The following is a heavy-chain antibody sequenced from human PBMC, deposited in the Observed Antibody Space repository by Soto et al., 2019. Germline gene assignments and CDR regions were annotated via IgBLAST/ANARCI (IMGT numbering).Heavy chain of an antibody. V-gene: IGHV3-30-3*01. J-gene: IGHJ5*02. CDR3: ARDSQQWLVRVGWWFDP. CDR1: GFTFSSYA. Sequence: QVPLVESGGGVVQPGRSLRLSCAASGFTFSSYAMHWVRQAPGKGLEWVAVISYDGSNKYYADSVKGRFTISRDNSKNTLYLQMNSLRAEDTAVYYCARDSQQWLVRVGWWFDPWGQGTLVTVSS. CDR2: ISYDGSNK. D-gene: IGHD6-19*01.